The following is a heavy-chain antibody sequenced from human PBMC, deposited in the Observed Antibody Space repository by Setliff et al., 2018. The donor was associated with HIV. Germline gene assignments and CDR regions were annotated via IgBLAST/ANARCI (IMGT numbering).Heavy chain of an antibody. CDR3: AHRLPGSGSWGVGNFDY. CDR2: IYSNGGT. CDR1: GGSISAYY. J-gene: IGHJ4*02. Sequence: SETLSLTCNVSGGSISAYYWSWVRQPPGKRLEWIGYIYSNGGTAYNPSLKSRVTISVDTSKNQVVLTMTNMDPVDTATYYCAHRLPGSGSWGVGNFDYWGQGTLVTVSS. V-gene: IGHV4-59*01. D-gene: IGHD3-10*01.